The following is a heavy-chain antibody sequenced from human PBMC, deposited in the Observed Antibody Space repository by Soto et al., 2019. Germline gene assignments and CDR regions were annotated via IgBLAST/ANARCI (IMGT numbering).Heavy chain of an antibody. CDR3: AIDRYCSSTRCLDY. Sequence: ASVKVSCKVSGYTLTELSMHWVRQAPGKGLEWMGGFDPEDGETIYAQKFQGRVTMTEDTSTDTAYMELSSLGSEDTAVYYCAIDRYCSSTRCLDYWGQGTLVTVS. CDR1: GYTLTELS. D-gene: IGHD2-2*01. J-gene: IGHJ4*02. V-gene: IGHV1-24*01. CDR2: FDPEDGET.